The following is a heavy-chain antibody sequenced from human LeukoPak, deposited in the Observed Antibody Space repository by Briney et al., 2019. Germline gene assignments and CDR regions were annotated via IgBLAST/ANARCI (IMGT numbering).Heavy chain of an antibody. CDR1: GFPFRDYY. J-gene: IGHJ6*02. CDR3: AREVVIFPDYYYYGMDV. CDR2: ISRSGDSL. D-gene: IGHD3-9*01. Sequence: NAGGSLRLSCAASGFPFRDYYMTWICQAPGKGLEWILYISRSGDSLYYADSVEGRFTISRDNAKNSLFLQMNSLRADDTAVYYCAREVVIFPDYYYYGMDVWGQGTTVTVSS. V-gene: IGHV3-11*01.